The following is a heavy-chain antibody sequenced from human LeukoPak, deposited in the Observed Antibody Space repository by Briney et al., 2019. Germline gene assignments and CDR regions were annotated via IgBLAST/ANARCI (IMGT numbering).Heavy chain of an antibody. Sequence: GASVKVSCKASGYTLTSYGISWVRQAPGQGLEWMGWISAYNGNTNYAQKLQGRVTMTTDTSTSTAYMELRSLRSDDTAVYYCARVNYYDSSGYYYAHLDYWGQGTLVTVSS. CDR2: ISAYNGNT. V-gene: IGHV1-18*01. CDR1: GYTLTSYG. J-gene: IGHJ4*02. CDR3: ARVNYYDSSGYYYAHLDY. D-gene: IGHD3-22*01.